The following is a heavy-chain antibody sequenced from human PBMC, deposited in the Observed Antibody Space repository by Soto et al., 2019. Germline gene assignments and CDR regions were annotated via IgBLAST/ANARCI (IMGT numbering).Heavy chain of an antibody. D-gene: IGHD3-22*01. CDR2: IIPSFGTA. V-gene: IGHV1-69*13. CDR1: GGTFSSYA. J-gene: IGHJ5*02. Sequence: SVKVSCKASGGTFSSYAISWVRQAPGQGLEWMGGIIPSFGTANYAQKFQGRVTITADASTSTAYMELSSLRSEDTAVDYCARAYYDSSGYYYRGWLGPWGQGTLVTVSA. CDR3: ARAYYDSSGYYYRGWLGP.